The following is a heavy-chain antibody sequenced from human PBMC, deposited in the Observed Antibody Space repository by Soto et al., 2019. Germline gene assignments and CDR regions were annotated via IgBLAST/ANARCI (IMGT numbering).Heavy chain of an antibody. CDR2: ISYDGSNK. Sequence: VQLLESGGGLVQPGGSLRLSCAASGFTFSSYGMHWVRQAPGKGLEWVAVISYDGSNKYYADSVKGRFTISRDNSKNTLYLQMNSLRAEDTAVYYCAKDRGQWLDYYYYGMDVWGQGTTVTVSS. J-gene: IGHJ6*02. CDR1: GFTFSSYG. CDR3: AKDRGQWLDYYYYGMDV. D-gene: IGHD6-19*01. V-gene: IGHV3-30*18.